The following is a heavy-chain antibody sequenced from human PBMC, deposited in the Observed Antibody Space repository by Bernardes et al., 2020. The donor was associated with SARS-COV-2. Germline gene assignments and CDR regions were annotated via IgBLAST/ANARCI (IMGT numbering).Heavy chain of an antibody. CDR3: ASLMVITFGGVIDFDY. V-gene: IGHV3-21*01. D-gene: IGHD3-16*02. J-gene: IGHJ4*02. Sequence: GGSLRLSCAASGFTFSSYSMNWVRQAPGKGLEWVSSISSSSSYIYYADSVKDRFTISRDNAKNSLYLQMNSLRAEDTAVYYCASLMVITFGGVIDFDYWGQGTLVTVSS. CDR2: ISSSSSYI. CDR1: GFTFSSYS.